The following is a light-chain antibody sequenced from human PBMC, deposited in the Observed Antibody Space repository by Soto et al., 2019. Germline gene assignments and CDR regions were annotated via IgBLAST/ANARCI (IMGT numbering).Light chain of an antibody. CDR1: QSVSSY. CDR2: DAS. CDR3: QQRSNWPLT. V-gene: IGKV3-11*01. J-gene: IGKJ4*01. Sequence: EIVLTQSPATLSLSPGESATLSCRASQSVSSYLAWYQHTPGQAPRLLIYDASNSAAGIPARFSGSGSGTDFTLTISTLEPEDFAVYYCQQRSNWPLTFGGGTKVQIK.